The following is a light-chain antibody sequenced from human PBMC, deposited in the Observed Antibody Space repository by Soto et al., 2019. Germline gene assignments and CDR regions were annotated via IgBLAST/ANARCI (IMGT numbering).Light chain of an antibody. V-gene: IGLV2-14*01. CDR1: SSDVGGYIY. Sequence: QSALTQPASVSGSPGQWITISCTGTSSDVGGYIYVSWYQQHPGKAPKLMIYDVSNRPSGVSNRFSGSKSVNTASLTISGLQAEDEADYYCSSYASSSTYVFGTGTKLTVL. CDR3: SSYASSSTYV. J-gene: IGLJ1*01. CDR2: DVS.